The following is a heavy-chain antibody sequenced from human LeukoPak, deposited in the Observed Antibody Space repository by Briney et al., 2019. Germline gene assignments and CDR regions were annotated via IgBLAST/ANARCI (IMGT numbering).Heavy chain of an antibody. J-gene: IGHJ3*02. CDR1: GFTFSSYW. CDR3: ARGDYDFWSGHDAFDI. V-gene: IGHV3-74*01. CDR2: INSDGSST. Sequence: GGSLRLSCVASGFTFSSYWMHWVRQAPGKGLVWVSRINSDGSSTSYADSVKGRFTISRDNAKNTLYLQMNSLRAEDTAVYYCARGDYDFWSGHDAFDIWGQGTMVTVSS. D-gene: IGHD3-3*01.